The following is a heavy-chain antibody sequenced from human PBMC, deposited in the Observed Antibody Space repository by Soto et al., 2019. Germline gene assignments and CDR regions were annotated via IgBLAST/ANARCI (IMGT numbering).Heavy chain of an antibody. Sequence: PGGSLRLSCAASGFTFSSYGMHWVRQAPGKGLEWVAVIWYDGSNKYYADSVKGRFTISRDNSKNTLYLQMNSLRAEDTAVYYCARALDYYYGMDVWGQGTKVTVSS. CDR1: GFTFSSYG. V-gene: IGHV3-33*01. CDR2: IWYDGSNK. CDR3: ARALDYYYGMDV. J-gene: IGHJ6*02.